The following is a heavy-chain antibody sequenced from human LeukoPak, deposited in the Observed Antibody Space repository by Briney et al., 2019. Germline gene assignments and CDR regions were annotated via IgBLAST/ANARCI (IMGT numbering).Heavy chain of an antibody. D-gene: IGHD3-10*01. CDR2: INPNSGGT. V-gene: IGHV1-2*02. CDR3: ARDPVVRGVITNWYFDL. Sequence: ASVKVSCKASGYTFTGYYMHWVRQAPGQGLEWMGWINPNSGGTNYAQKFQGRVTMTRDTSISTAYMELSRLRSDDTAVYYCARDPVVRGVITNWYFDLWGRGTLVTVSS. CDR1: GYTFTGYY. J-gene: IGHJ2*01.